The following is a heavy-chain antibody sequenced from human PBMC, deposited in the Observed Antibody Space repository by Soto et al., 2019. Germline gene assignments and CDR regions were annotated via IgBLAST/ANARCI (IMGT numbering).Heavy chain of an antibody. CDR1: GGSVSSGSYQ. J-gene: IGHJ6*02. Sequence: SETLFLTSTVSGGSVSSGSYQWTWIRQPPGKGLEWVGYIHVSGSTNDNPSLKGRVTMSIDTSKNQFSLKLSSVTAADTAVYYCARDGHGMDVWGQGTKVTVSS. CDR2: IHVSGST. CDR3: ARDGHGMDV. V-gene: IGHV4-61*01.